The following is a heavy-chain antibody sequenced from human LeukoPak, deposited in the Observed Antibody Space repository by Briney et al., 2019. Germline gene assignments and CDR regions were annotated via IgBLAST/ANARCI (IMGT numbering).Heavy chain of an antibody. D-gene: IGHD2-15*01. Sequence: PGGSLRLSCPASGFTFSSYAMTWVRQAPGKGLEWFSGISGSGGSTYYADSVKGRFTISRDNPKNTLYLQMNSLRAEDTAVYYCAKVSVVVVAVAHHFHYWGQGALVTVSS. CDR1: GFTFSSYA. J-gene: IGHJ4*02. CDR2: ISGSGGST. CDR3: AKVSVVVVAVAHHFHY. V-gene: IGHV3-23*01.